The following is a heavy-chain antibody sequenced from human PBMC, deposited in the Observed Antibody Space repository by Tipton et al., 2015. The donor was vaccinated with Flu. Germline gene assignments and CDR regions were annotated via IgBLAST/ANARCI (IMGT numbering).Heavy chain of an antibody. V-gene: IGHV5-51*03. CDR3: VRGVKTYYFDD. Sequence: QLVQSGVAVKKPGDSLKISCKASGYRFTTSWIGWVRQMSGKGLEWMGIIYPGDSDTRYGPSFQGQVTISADKSITTAYLQWSSLKASDTAMYYCVRGVKTYYFDDWGQGTLVTVSS. J-gene: IGHJ4*02. CDR1: GYRFTTSW. CDR2: IYPGDSDT. D-gene: IGHD3-16*01.